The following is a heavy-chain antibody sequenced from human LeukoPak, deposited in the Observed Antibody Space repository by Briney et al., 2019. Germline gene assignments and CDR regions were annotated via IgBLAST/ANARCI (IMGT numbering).Heavy chain of an antibody. CDR1: GFTFSNYE. J-gene: IGHJ6*03. CDR3: ARAITMVRGVIVSYYYYYMDV. D-gene: IGHD3-10*01. Sequence: PGGSLRLSCAASGFTFSNYEMHWVRQAPGKGLEWVSYISSSGSDIYYADSVKGRFTISRDNAKNSLYLHMNSLRAEDTAVYYCARAITMVRGVIVSYYYYYMDVWGKGTTVTISS. CDR2: ISSSGSDI. V-gene: IGHV3-48*03.